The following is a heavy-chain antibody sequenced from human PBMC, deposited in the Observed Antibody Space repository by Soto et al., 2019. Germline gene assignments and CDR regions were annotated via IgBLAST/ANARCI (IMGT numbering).Heavy chain of an antibody. CDR2: IWFDGSNE. V-gene: IGHV3-33*01. D-gene: IGHD2-15*01. J-gene: IGHJ6*01. CDR1: GFTFSDYG. Sequence: PGGSLRLSCAASGFTFSDYGMHWVRQAPGEGLQWVAVIWFDGSNEHYADSVKGRFTISRDNSKNTLYLQMYSLRAGDTAVYYCARGSLYCSSTSCSYGMDVWGHGTTVTVSS. CDR3: ARGSLYCSSTSCSYGMDV.